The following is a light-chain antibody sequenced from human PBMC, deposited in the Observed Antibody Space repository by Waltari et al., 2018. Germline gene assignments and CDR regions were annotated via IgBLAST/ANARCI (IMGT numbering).Light chain of an antibody. Sequence: CIGTSGDVGNYNLVSWYQQHPGKAPKFMIYGVNKRPSGVSNRFSGSKSGNTASLTISGLQGEDEAIYFCSSYAAYNTVIFGGGTKVTVL. CDR3: SSYAAYNTVI. V-gene: IGLV2-23*02. CDR2: GVN. CDR1: SGDVGNYNL. J-gene: IGLJ2*01.